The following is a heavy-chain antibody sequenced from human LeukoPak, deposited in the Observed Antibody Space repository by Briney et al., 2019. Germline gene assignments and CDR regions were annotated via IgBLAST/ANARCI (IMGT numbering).Heavy chain of an antibody. D-gene: IGHD3-10*01. J-gene: IGHJ4*02. Sequence: GGSLRLSCAASGFTFSNYWMSWVRQAPGKGLEWVANIKEDGSEKNYVDSVKGRFTISRDNAKNSLYLQMNSLRAEDTAVYYCARMGSDYWGQGTLVTVSS. CDR3: ARMGSDY. V-gene: IGHV3-7*04. CDR2: IKEDGSEK. CDR1: GFTFSNYW.